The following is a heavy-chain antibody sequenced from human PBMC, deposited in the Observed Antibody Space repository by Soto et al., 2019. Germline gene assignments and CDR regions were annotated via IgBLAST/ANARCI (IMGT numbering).Heavy chain of an antibody. Sequence: ASVKVSCKASGYTFTSYGISWVRQAPGQGLEWMGWISAYNGNTNYAQKLQGRVTMTTDTSTSTAYMELRSLRSDDTAVYYCAREYYDSSGYWIFDYWGQGTLVTVSS. V-gene: IGHV1-18*01. D-gene: IGHD3-22*01. CDR1: GYTFTSYG. CDR2: ISAYNGNT. J-gene: IGHJ4*02. CDR3: AREYYDSSGYWIFDY.